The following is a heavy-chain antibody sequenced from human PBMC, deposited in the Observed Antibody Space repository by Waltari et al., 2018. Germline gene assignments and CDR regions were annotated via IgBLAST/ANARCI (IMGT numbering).Heavy chain of an antibody. CDR3: AAFTSGWSYGMDV. CDR1: GYTFSNFA. CDR2: ITARNDNT. V-gene: IGHV1-3*01. D-gene: IGHD6-19*01. Sequence: QVQLVQYGAEVKKHGASVKVCCTASGYTFSNFAIHWVRQAPGQRREWMGWITARNDNTKYSQKFQGRLTITRDTSASTAYMELSSLTSEDTAVYYCAAFTSGWSYGMDVWCQGTTVTVSS. J-gene: IGHJ6*02.